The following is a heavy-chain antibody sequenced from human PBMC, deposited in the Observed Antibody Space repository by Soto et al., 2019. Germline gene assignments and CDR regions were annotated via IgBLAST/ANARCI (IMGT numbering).Heavy chain of an antibody. J-gene: IGHJ5*02. CDR3: ARGTPSPLIVRSSRGPWFDP. CDR2: MYYGGRT. D-gene: IGHD2-15*01. Sequence: QVQLQQSGPGLVKSSETLSLTCTVSGGSISSYYWSWIRQPPGKGLEWIGYMYYGGRTNYNPSLKSRVTISVDTSKMQVSPKLSSVTAADTAVYFCARGTPSPLIVRSSRGPWFDPWGQGTLVTVSS. V-gene: IGHV4-59*08. CDR1: GGSISSYY.